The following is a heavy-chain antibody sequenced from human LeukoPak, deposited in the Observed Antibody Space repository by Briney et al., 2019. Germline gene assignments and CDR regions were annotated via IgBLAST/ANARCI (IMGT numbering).Heavy chain of an antibody. CDR2: IIPLFDTA. J-gene: IGHJ5*02. V-gene: IGHV1-69*13. CDR1: GGTFRSYA. Sequence: ASVKVSCKASGGTFRSYAISWVRQAPGQGLGWMGGIIPLFDTANYAQKFQGRVTITADDSTSTAYMELSSLRSQDTAVYYCARGPSGYTGYDPPFGWFDPWGQGTLVTVSS. D-gene: IGHD5-12*01. CDR3: ARGPSGYTGYDPPFGWFDP.